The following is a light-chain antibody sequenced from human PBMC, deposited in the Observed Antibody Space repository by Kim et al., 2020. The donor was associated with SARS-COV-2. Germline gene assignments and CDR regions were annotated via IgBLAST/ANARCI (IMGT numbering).Light chain of an antibody. J-gene: IGLJ3*02. V-gene: IGLV3-1*01. CDR1: KLGDRY. Sequence: SPGQTARMSCSGDKLGDRYVCWYQQKAGQSPVVVVYQDDKRPSGIPERFSGSNSGDTATLTISGTQSMDEADYYCQAWDSSTANWVFGGGTQLTVL. CDR2: QDD. CDR3: QAWDSSTANWV.